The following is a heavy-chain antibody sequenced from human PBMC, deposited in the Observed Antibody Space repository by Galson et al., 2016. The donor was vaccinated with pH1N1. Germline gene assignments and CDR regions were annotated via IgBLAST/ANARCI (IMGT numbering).Heavy chain of an antibody. J-gene: IGHJ4*02. D-gene: IGHD2-21*01. CDR3: ASSPIASGGDYYFDS. V-gene: IGHV4-4*07. CDR1: GGSFRGYY. Sequence: VYGGSFRGYYWSWIRQSAGRGLEWIGRIYTSGSTNYNPSLNSRVTMSVDSSKNQFSLRLTSVTAADTGVYFCASSPIASGGDYYFDSWGQGTPVAVSS. CDR2: IYTSGST.